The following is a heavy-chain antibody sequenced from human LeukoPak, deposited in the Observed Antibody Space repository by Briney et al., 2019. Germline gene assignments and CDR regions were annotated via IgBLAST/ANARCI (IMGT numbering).Heavy chain of an antibody. J-gene: IGHJ4*02. CDR2: IYHSGST. Sequence: SETLSLTCAVSGYSIRSGYYWGWIRQPPGKGLEWIGSIYHSGSTYYNPSLKSRVTISVDTSKNQFSLKLSSVTAADTAVYYCARLRKQLAHFDYWGQGTLVTVCS. V-gene: IGHV4-38-2*01. CDR3: ARLRKQLAHFDY. CDR1: GYSIRSGYY. D-gene: IGHD6-6*01.